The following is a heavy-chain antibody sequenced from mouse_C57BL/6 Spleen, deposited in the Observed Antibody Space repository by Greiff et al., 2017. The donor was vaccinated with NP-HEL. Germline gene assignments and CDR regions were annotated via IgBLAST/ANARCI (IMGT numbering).Heavy chain of an antibody. V-gene: IGHV5-17*01. CDR3: ARELRVRGRAAMDY. D-gene: IGHD3-2*02. CDR1: GFTFSDYG. CDR2: ISSGSSTI. Sequence: EVMLVESGGGLVKPGGSLKLSCAASGFTFSDYGMHWVRQAPEKGLEWVAYISSGSSTIYDADTVKGRFTISRDNAKNTLFLQMTSLRSEDTAMYYCARELRVRGRAAMDYWGQGTSVTVSS. J-gene: IGHJ4*01.